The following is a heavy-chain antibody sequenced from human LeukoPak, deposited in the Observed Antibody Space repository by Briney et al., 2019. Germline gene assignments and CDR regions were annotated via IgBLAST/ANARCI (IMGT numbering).Heavy chain of an antibody. CDR1: GGSFSGYY. CDR3: ARGAMVRGVMGLGYYMDV. D-gene: IGHD3-10*01. CDR2: INHSGST. V-gene: IGHV4-34*01. Sequence: PSETLSLTCAVYGGSFSGYYWSWIRQPPGKGLEWIGEINHSGSTNYNPSLKSRVTISVDTSKNQFSLKLSSVTAADTAVYYCARGAMVRGVMGLGYYMDVWGKGTTVTVCS. J-gene: IGHJ6*03.